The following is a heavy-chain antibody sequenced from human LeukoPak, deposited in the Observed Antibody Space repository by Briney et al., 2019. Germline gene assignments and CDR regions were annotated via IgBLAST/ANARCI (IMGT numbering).Heavy chain of an antibody. CDR2: IIPIFGTA. D-gene: IGHD2-15*01. V-gene: IGHV1-69*05. CDR1: GGTFSSYA. J-gene: IGHJ1*01. CDR3: AKPHCSGGSCYEYFQH. Sequence: ASVKVSCKASGGTFSSYAISWVRQAPGQGLEWMGGIIPIFGTANYAQKFQGRVTITTDESTSTAYMELSSLRSEDTAVYYCAKPHCSGGSCYEYFQHWGQGTLVTVSS.